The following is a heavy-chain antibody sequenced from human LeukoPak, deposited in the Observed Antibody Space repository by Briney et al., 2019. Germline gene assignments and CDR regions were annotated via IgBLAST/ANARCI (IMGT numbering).Heavy chain of an antibody. CDR2: IYPGDSET. J-gene: IGHJ4*02. D-gene: IGHD3-10*01. V-gene: IGHV5-51*01. CDR1: GYSFTNYW. Sequence: GESLKISCTCSGYSFTNYWIVWVRQMPGKGLERMGVIYPGDSETRYSPSFQGQVTISVDKSISTAYLQWSRLKASGTAMYFCGRLRESPKYFIDYWGQGTLVTVSS. CDR3: GRLRESPKYFIDY.